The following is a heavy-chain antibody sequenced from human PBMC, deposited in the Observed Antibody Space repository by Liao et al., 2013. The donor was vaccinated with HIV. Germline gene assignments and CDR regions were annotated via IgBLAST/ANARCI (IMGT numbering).Heavy chain of an antibody. CDR1: GGSFSGYY. J-gene: IGHJ4*02. Sequence: QVQLQQWGAGLLKPSETLSLTCAVYGGSFSGYYWSWIRQPAGKGLEWIGRIYSSGSANYNPSLKSRVTMSVDTSKNQFSLKLSSVTAADTAVYYCARRGRETLANWGQGTLVTVSS. V-gene: IGHV4-59*10. CDR2: IYSSGSA. CDR3: ARRGRETLAN. D-gene: IGHD5-24*01.